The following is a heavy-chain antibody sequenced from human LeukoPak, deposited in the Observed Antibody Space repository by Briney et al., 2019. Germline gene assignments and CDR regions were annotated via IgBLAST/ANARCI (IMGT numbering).Heavy chain of an antibody. V-gene: IGHV3-74*01. CDR3: ATGVQLVRYFDY. Sequence: AGGSLRLSCAASGFTFSSYWMHWVRQAPGKGLVWVSRINSDGSSTSYADSVKGRFTISRDNAKNTLYPQMNSLRAEDTAVYYCATGVQLVRYFDYWGQGTLVTVSS. CDR2: INSDGSST. J-gene: IGHJ4*02. CDR1: GFTFSSYW. D-gene: IGHD6-13*01.